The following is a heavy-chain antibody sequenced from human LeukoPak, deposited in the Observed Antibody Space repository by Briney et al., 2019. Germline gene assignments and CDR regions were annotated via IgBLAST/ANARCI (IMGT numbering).Heavy chain of an antibody. CDR3: AKDALNYYDSCGYSR. CDR1: GFTFSSYA. Sequence: GRSLRLSCAASGFTFSSYAMHWVRQAPGKGLEWVAVISYDGSNKYYADSVKGRFTISRDNSKNTLYLQMSSLRAEDTAVYYCAKDALNYYDSCGYSRWGQGTLVTVSS. D-gene: IGHD3-22*01. CDR2: ISYDGSNK. J-gene: IGHJ4*02. V-gene: IGHV3-30-3*01.